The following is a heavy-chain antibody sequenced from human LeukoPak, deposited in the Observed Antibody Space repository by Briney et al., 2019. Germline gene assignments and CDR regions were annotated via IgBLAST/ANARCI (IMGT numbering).Heavy chain of an antibody. J-gene: IGHJ4*02. CDR3: ASIPRYSGSYLDY. D-gene: IGHD1-26*01. V-gene: IGHV1-69*04. CDR1: GGTFSSYA. Sequence: SVKVSCKASGGTFSSYAISWVRQAPGQGLEWMGRIIPTLGIANYAQKFQGRVTITADKSTSTAYMELSSLRSEDTAVYYCASIPRYSGSYLDYWGQGTLVTVSS. CDR2: IIPTLGIA.